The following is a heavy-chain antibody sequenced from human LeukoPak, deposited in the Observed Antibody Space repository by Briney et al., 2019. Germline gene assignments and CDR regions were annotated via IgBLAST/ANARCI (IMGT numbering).Heavy chain of an antibody. J-gene: IGHJ4*02. CDR1: GYRFTSYW. Sequence: GESLKISFKGSGYRFTSYWIGWVRQMPDKGLEWMGIVYPGGSETRYSPSFQGQVTISADKSINTAYLQWQRNSLKASDTAMYYCVRVRLDCSGGTCLDFDYWGQGTLVAVSS. D-gene: IGHD2-15*01. CDR3: VRVRLDCSGGTCLDFDY. V-gene: IGHV5-51*01. CDR2: VYPGGSET.